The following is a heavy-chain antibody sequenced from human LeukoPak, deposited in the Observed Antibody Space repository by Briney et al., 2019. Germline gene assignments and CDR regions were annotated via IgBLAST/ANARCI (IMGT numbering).Heavy chain of an antibody. CDR2: SDWDDDK. Sequence: SGPALVKPTQTLTLTCTFSGFSLSTTGMRVSWIRQPPGKALEWLARSDWDDDKFYSTSLKTRLTSSKDTSKTQVVLTMTNMDPVDTATYYCARMTSYGSGFDPWGQGTLVTVSS. D-gene: IGHD3-10*01. CDR3: ARMTSYGSGFDP. CDR1: GFSLSTTGMR. J-gene: IGHJ5*02. V-gene: IGHV2-70*04.